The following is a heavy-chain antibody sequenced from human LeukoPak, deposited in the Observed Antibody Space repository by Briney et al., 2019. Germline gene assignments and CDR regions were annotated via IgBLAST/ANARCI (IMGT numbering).Heavy chain of an antibody. CDR3: ARGHSNYFFDY. J-gene: IGHJ4*02. V-gene: IGHV3-23*01. D-gene: IGHD1-1*01. CDR2: ISGSAYST. Sequence: GGSLRLSCAGSGFTFSSYAMTWVRQLPGKGLEWVSGISGSAYSTYYADSVKGRFTISRDNSKNTLFPQMNSLRAEDTAIYYCARGHSNYFFDYWGQGTLVTVSS. CDR1: GFTFSSYA.